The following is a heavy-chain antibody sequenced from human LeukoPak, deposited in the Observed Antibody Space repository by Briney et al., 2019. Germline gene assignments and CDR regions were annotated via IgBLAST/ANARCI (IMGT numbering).Heavy chain of an antibody. CDR1: GGSISSYY. CDR2: IFYSGST. D-gene: IGHD6-19*01. Sequence: SETLSLTCTVSGGSISSYYWSWIRQPPGKGLEWIGYIFYSGSTNYNPSLKSRVTISVDTSKNQFSLKLSSVTAADTAVYYCARESRGWSYFDDWGQGTLVTVSS. J-gene: IGHJ4*02. V-gene: IGHV4-59*01. CDR3: ARESRGWSYFDD.